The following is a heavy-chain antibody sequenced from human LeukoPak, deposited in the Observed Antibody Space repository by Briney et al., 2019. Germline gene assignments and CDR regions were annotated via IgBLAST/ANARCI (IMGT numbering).Heavy chain of an antibody. CDR2: IYHSGST. D-gene: IGHD6-6*01. Sequence: SETLSLTCAVSGGSISSSNWWSWVRQPPGKGLEWIGEIYHSGSTNYNPSLKSRVTISVDKSKNQFSLKLSSVTAADKAVYYFARGVYTYYYCMDVWGQGTTVTVSS. CDR3: ARGVYTYYYCMDV. J-gene: IGHJ6*02. CDR1: GGSISSSNW. V-gene: IGHV4-4*02.